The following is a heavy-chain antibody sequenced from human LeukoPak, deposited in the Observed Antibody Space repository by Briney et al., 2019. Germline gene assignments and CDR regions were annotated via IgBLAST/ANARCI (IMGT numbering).Heavy chain of an antibody. D-gene: IGHD3-10*01. Sequence: SETLSLTCAVYGGSFSGYYWHWIRQPPGKGMEWIGEISHRGRTNYNPSLKSRVTMSVDTSKNQFSLKLSSVTAADTAVYYCARIHGESDAFDIWGQGTMVTVSS. CDR1: GGSFSGYY. J-gene: IGHJ3*02. V-gene: IGHV4-34*01. CDR2: ISHRGRT. CDR3: ARIHGESDAFDI.